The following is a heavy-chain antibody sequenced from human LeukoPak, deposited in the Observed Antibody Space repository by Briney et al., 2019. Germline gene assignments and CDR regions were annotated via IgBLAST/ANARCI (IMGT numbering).Heavy chain of an antibody. CDR2: INHSGST. J-gene: IGHJ4*02. CDR3: ARGLRRWLRDPFDY. D-gene: IGHD5-12*01. CDR1: GGSFSGYY. Sequence: PSETLSLTCAVYGGSFSGYYWSWIRQPPGKGLEWIGEINHSGSTNYNPSLKSRVTISVDTSKNQFSLKLSSVTAADTAVYCCARGLRRWLRDPFDYWGQGTLVTVSS. V-gene: IGHV4-34*01.